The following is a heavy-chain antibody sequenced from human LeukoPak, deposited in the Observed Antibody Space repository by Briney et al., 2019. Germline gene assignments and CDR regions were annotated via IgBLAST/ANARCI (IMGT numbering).Heavy chain of an antibody. CDR1: GYTLTELS. CDR2: FDPEDGET. Sequence: APVKVSCKVSGYTLTELSMHWVRQAPGKGLEWMGGFDPEDGETIYAQKFQGRVTMTEDTPTDTAYMELSSLRSEDTAVYYCATGLFFQVDTAMATVPYFDYWGQGTLVTVSS. CDR3: ATGLFFQVDTAMATVPYFDY. V-gene: IGHV1-24*01. D-gene: IGHD5-18*01. J-gene: IGHJ4*02.